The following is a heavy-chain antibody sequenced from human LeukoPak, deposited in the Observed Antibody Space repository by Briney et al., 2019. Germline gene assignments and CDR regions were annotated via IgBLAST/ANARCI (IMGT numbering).Heavy chain of an antibody. CDR1: GGTFTSYA. V-gene: IGHV1-69*06. J-gene: IGHJ4*02. D-gene: IGHD3-3*01. CDR2: IIPIFGTA. CDR3: AKYDFWSGYSPHGGSKRGFDY. Sequence: SVKVSCKASGGTFTSYAISWVRQAPGQGLEWMGGIIPIFGTANYAQKFQGRVTITADKSTSTAYMELSSLRSEDTAVYYCAKYDFWSGYSPHGGSKRGFDYWGQGTLVTVSS.